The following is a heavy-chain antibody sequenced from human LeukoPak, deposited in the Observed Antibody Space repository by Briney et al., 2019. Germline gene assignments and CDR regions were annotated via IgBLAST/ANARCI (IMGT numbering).Heavy chain of an antibody. CDR2: INSDGSST. CDR1: GFTFSNYW. CDR3: ARDREIAAGNFFDP. D-gene: IGHD6-13*01. Sequence: TGGSLRLSCAASGFTFSNYWMHWVRQAPGTGLVWVSRINSDGSSTTYADSVKGRFTISRDNAKNTLYLQMNNLRAEDTAVYSCARDREIAAGNFFDPWGQGTLVTVSS. J-gene: IGHJ5*02. V-gene: IGHV3-74*01.